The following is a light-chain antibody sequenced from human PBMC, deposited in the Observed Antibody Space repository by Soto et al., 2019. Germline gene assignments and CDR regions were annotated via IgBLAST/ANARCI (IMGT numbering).Light chain of an antibody. CDR2: AAS. Sequence: DIQMTQSPSSLSASVGDRVTITCRASQGISYYLAWYQQKPGKVPKLLIHAASTFQLGVPSRFSGSRSGTVFTLTISSLQPDDVATYYCQKYDSAPWTFGQGTKVEIK. V-gene: IGKV1-27*01. CDR1: QGISYY. J-gene: IGKJ1*01. CDR3: QKYDSAPWT.